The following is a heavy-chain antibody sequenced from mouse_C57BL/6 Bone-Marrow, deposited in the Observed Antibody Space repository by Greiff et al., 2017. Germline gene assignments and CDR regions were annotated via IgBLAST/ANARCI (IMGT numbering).Heavy chain of an antibody. J-gene: IGHJ2*01. CDR2: IRSKSNNYAT. D-gene: IGHD2-4*01. Sequence: EVKLVESGGGLVQPKGSLKLSCAASGFSFNTYAMNWVRQAPGKGLEWVARIRSKSNNYATYYADSVKDRFTISRDDSESMLYLQMNNLKTEDTAMYYCVRQGDYDYSYYFDYWGQGTTLTVSS. V-gene: IGHV10-1*01. CDR3: VRQGDYDYSYYFDY. CDR1: GFSFNTYA.